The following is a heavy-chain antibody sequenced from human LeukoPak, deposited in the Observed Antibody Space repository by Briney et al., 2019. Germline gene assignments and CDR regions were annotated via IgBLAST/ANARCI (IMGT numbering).Heavy chain of an antibody. J-gene: IGHJ4*02. CDR1: GFTFSDYW. Sequence: GGSLRLSCAASGFTFSDYWMHWVRQAPGKGLVWVSRIKSDGSSTSYAGSVKGRFTITRDSAKNTLHLQMNSLRAEDTAVYYCAKVGDYWGQGTLVTVSS. D-gene: IGHD3-3*01. CDR2: IKSDGSST. CDR3: AKVGDY. V-gene: IGHV3-74*01.